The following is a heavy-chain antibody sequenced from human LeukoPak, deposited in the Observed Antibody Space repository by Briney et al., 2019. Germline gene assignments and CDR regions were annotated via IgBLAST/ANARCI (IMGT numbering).Heavy chain of an antibody. V-gene: IGHV3-7*01. D-gene: IGHD2-15*01. CDR3: ARDPFHGSLDI. Sequence: GGSLRLSCTASGFSFSTSWMTWVRQAPGTGLEWVAHINQDDTRNNYVDSVKGRFIVSRDNAKNSPFLQMNSLRAEDTALYYCARDPFHGSLDIWGQGITVTVSS. J-gene: IGHJ3*02. CDR1: GFSFSTSW. CDR2: INQDDTRN.